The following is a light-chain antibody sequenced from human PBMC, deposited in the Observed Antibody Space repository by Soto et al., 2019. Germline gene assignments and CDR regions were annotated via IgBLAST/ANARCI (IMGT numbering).Light chain of an antibody. Sequence: DMQMAQSPSSLSASVGGRVTMTFQASQDISNYLNWYQQKPGKAPKLLIYDASNLETGAPSRFSGGGSGTDFTFTISRLPPEDIGIYYCQPYDGLPTVAQGTRLEIK. CDR3: QPYDGLPT. J-gene: IGKJ5*01. V-gene: IGKV1-33*01. CDR2: DAS. CDR1: QDISNY.